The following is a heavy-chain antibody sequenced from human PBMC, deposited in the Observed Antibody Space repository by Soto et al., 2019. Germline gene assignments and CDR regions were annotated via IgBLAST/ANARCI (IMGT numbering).Heavy chain of an antibody. CDR2: IYYSGST. V-gene: IGHV4-59*08. D-gene: IGHD3-3*01. CDR3: ARRYDTIFGVVRYYYYYGMDV. J-gene: IGHJ6*02. Sequence: NPSETLSLTCTVSGGSISSYYWSWIRQPPGKGLEWIGYIYYSGSTNYNPSLKSRVTISVDTSKNQFSLKLSSVTAADTAVYYCARRYDTIFGVVRYYYYYGMDVWGQGTTVTVSS. CDR1: GGSISSYY.